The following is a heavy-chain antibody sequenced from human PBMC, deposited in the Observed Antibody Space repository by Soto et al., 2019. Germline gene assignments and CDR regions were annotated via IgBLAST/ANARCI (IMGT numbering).Heavy chain of an antibody. CDR2: INAGNGNT. CDR3: ARAWVVVTAPDY. Sequence: QVQLVQSGAEEKKPGASVKVSCKASGYTFTSYAMHWVRQAPGQRLEWMGWINAGNGNTKYSQKFQGRVTITRDTSASTVYMELSSLRSEDTAGYYCARAWVVVTAPDYWGQGTLVTVSS. J-gene: IGHJ4*02. D-gene: IGHD2-21*02. V-gene: IGHV1-3*05. CDR1: GYTFTSYA.